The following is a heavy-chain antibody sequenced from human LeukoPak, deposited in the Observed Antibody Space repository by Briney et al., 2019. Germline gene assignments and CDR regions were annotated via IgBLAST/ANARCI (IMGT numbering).Heavy chain of an antibody. CDR1: GFTFSSYG. D-gene: IGHD3-10*01. V-gene: IGHV3-30*18. Sequence: GGSLRLSCAASGFTFSSYGMHWVRQAPGKGLEWVAVISYDGSNKYYADSVKGRFTISRDNSKNTLYLQMNSLRAEDTAVYYCAKINGYYGSGSYSFDYWGQGTLVTVSS. CDR3: AKINGYYGSGSYSFDY. CDR2: ISYDGSNK. J-gene: IGHJ4*02.